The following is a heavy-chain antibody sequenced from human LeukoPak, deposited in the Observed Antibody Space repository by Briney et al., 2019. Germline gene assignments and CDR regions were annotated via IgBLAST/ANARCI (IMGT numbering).Heavy chain of an antibody. CDR3: AKGGVVGATWYYYMDV. Sequence: GRSLRLSCAASGFTFGSYDMRWVRQAPGKGLEWVSAISGSGGSTYYADYVKGRFNIYRDNCKNTMYLQMSSLRAEDTAVYYCAKGGVVGATWYYYMDVGGKGTTVTVS. V-gene: IGHV3-23*01. CDR2: ISGSGGST. D-gene: IGHD1-26*01. J-gene: IGHJ6*03. CDR1: GFTFGSYD.